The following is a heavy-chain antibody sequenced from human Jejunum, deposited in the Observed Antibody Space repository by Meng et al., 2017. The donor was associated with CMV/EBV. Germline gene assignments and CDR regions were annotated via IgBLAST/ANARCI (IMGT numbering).Heavy chain of an antibody. D-gene: IGHD1-14*01. CDR3: VKDRTPDSRFSFDF. CDR2: IYGTGSPT. CDR1: GVRFSTYD. J-gene: IGHJ4*02. Sequence: AGVRFSTYDKSWGRRAPGKGREWVAIIYGTGSPTFYAEYVKGRLTISRDNSKNVVSLQMKSLRADDTAKYYCVKDRTPDSRFSFDFWGQGTLVTVSS. V-gene: IGHV3-23*03.